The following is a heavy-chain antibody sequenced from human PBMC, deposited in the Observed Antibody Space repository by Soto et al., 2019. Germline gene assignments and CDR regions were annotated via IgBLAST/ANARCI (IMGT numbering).Heavy chain of an antibody. CDR2: ISAYNGNT. Sequence: QVQLVQSGAEVKKPGASVKVSCKTSGYTFTNFGLSWVRQAPGQGLEWMGWISAYNGNTNYAQNLQGRDTMTTATSTSTGYMELRSLRSADTAVYYCARGGTPIDSGGQGTLVTVSS. V-gene: IGHV1-18*01. CDR1: GYTFTNFG. J-gene: IGHJ4*02. CDR3: ARGGTPIDS. D-gene: IGHD3-16*01.